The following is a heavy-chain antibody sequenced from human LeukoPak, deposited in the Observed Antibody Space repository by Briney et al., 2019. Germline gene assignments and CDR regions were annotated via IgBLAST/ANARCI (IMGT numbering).Heavy chain of an antibody. CDR2: INPSGGNT. Sequence: GASVKVSCKASGYTFTSYYMHWVRRAPGQGLEWMGIINPSGGNTSYAQKFQGRVTMTRDTSTSTVYMELSSLRSEDTAVYYCARVRVWSGSNRHTYYYYGMDVWGQGTTVTVSS. CDR3: ARVRVWSGSNRHTYYYYGMDV. J-gene: IGHJ6*02. V-gene: IGHV1-46*01. D-gene: IGHD3-3*01. CDR1: GYTFTSYY.